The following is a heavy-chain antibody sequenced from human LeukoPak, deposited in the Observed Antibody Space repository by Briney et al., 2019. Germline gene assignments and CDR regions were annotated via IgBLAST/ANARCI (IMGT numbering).Heavy chain of an antibody. Sequence: GASVTVSCTASGGTFSSYAINWVRQAPGQGLEWMGGIIPIFGTANYAQKFQGRVTITADESTSTAYMELSSLRSEDTAVYYCARRGSGPYGMDVWGQGTTVTVSS. J-gene: IGHJ6*02. CDR3: ARRGSGPYGMDV. V-gene: IGHV1-69*13. D-gene: IGHD3-10*01. CDR2: IIPIFGTA. CDR1: GGTFSSYA.